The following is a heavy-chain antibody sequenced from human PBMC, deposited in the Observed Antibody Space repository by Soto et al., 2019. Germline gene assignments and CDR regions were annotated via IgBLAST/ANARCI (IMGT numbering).Heavy chain of an antibody. D-gene: IGHD6-13*01. V-gene: IGHV5-51*01. Sequence: PGESLKISCKGSGYSFTRNWIGWVRQMPGKGLEWMGIIYPGDSNIKYSPSFQGQVSISADKSINSAYLQWSSLKASDTAIYYCPRLLGSPGYYYGFDVWGHGTTVTVSS. CDR3: PRLLGSPGYYYGFDV. CDR1: GYSFTRNW. J-gene: IGHJ6*02. CDR2: IYPGDSNI.